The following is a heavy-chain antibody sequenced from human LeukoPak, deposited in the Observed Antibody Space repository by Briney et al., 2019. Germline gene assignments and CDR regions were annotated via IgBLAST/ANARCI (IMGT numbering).Heavy chain of an antibody. CDR1: GYTFTSYG. J-gene: IGHJ3*02. CDR2: ISAYNGNT. CDR3: ARDSPIYDSSGYYYVSPDAFDI. V-gene: IGHV1-18*01. Sequence: ASVKVSCKASGYTFTSYGISWVRQAPGQGLEWMGWISAYNGNTNYAQKLQGGVTMTTGTSTSTAYMELRSLRSDDTAVYYCARDSPIYDSSGYYYVSPDAFDIWGQGTMVTVSS. D-gene: IGHD3-22*01.